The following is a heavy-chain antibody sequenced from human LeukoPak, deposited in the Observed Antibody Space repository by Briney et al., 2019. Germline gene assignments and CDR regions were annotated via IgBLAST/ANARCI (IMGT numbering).Heavy chain of an antibody. CDR3: ARSPSPRFAPLDY. CDR2: ISYDGSNK. J-gene: IGHJ4*02. D-gene: IGHD3-3*01. CDR1: GFTFSSYA. Sequence: PGGSLRPSCAASGFTFSSYAMHWVRQAPGKGLEWVAVISYDGSNKYYADSVKGRFTISRDNSKNTLYLQMNSLRAEDTAVYYCARSPSPRFAPLDYWGQGTLVTVSS. V-gene: IGHV3-30*04.